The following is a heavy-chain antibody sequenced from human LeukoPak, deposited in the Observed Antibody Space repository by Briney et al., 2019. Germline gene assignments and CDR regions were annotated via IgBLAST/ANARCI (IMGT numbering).Heavy chain of an antibody. CDR3: ARDGIQLREGLYYYYYMDV. D-gene: IGHD5-18*01. CDR2: IYTSGST. Sequence: SETLSLTCTVSGGSISRYYWSWIRQPAGKGLEWIGRIYTSGSTNYNPSLKSRVTMSVDTSKNQFSLKLSSVTVADTAVYYCARDGIQLREGLYYYYYMDVWGKGTTVTVSS. V-gene: IGHV4-4*07. CDR1: GGSISRYY. J-gene: IGHJ6*03.